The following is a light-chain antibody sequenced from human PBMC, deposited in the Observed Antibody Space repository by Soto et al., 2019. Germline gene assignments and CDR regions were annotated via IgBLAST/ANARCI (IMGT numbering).Light chain of an antibody. V-gene: IGKV1-39*01. CDR1: QSISSY. CDR3: QQSYSTPLT. Sequence: DFQRTQYTSSLSASVGDRVTITCRASQSISSYLNWYQQKPGKAPKLLIYAASSLQSGVPSRFSGSGSGTDFTLTISSLQPEDFATYYCQQSYSTPLTFGGGTKVDVK. CDR2: AAS. J-gene: IGKJ4*01.